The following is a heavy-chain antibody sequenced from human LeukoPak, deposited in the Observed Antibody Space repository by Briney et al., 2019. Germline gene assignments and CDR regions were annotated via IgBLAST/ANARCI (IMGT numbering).Heavy chain of an antibody. V-gene: IGHV1-46*01. J-gene: IGHJ6*02. Sequence: GASVTVSCKASGYTFTTYYMHWVRQAPGQGLEWMGIINPSGGSTSYAQKFQGRVTMTRDTSTSTVYMELSSLRSEDTAVYYCARDGTPNYDILTGYDYYHYYGMDVWGQGTTVTVSS. D-gene: IGHD3-9*01. CDR2: INPSGGST. CDR3: ARDGTPNYDILTGYDYYHYYGMDV. CDR1: GYTFTTYY.